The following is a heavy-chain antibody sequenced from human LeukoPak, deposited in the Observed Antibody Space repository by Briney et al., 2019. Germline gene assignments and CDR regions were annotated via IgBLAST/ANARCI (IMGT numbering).Heavy chain of an antibody. CDR2: ISSSGSTI. CDR1: GFTFSDYY. Sequence: GGSLRLSCAASGFTFSDYYMSWIRQAPGKGLEWVSYISSSGSTIYYADSVKGRFTISRDNAKNSLYLQMNSLRAEDTAVYYCARVNERSTSPLYFDYWGQGTLVTVSS. J-gene: IGHJ4*02. CDR3: ARVNERSTSPLYFDY. V-gene: IGHV3-11*04. D-gene: IGHD2-2*01.